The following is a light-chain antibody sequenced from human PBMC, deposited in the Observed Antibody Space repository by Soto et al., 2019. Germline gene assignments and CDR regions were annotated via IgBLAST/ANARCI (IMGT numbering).Light chain of an antibody. V-gene: IGKV3D-20*02. CDR3: QQRSNWPIT. CDR1: QSVSSSY. Sequence: IVLTQSPGAVSLTHGERATRSCRASQSVSSSYLAWYQQKPGQAPRLLIYGASSRATGIPDRFSGSGSGTDFTLTISRLEPEDFAVYYCQQRSNWPITSGQGTRLEI. CDR2: GAS. J-gene: IGKJ5*01.